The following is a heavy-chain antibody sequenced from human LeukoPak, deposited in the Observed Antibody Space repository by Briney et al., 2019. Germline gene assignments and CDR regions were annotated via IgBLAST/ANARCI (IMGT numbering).Heavy chain of an antibody. CDR2: IYTSGST. Sequence: SETLSLTCTVSGGSISSYYCSWIRQPAGKGLDWIGRIYTSGSTNYNPSLKRRVTMSVDTSKDQFSVKLSSVTAADTAVYYCARDLSRSPGAFDIWGQGTMVTVSS. V-gene: IGHV4-4*07. CDR3: ARDLSRSPGAFDI. D-gene: IGHD2-2*01. J-gene: IGHJ3*02. CDR1: GGSISSYY.